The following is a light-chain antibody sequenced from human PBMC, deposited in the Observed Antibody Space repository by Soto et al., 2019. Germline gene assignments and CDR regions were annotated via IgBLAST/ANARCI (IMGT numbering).Light chain of an antibody. CDR3: QQYNSYSALT. CDR2: KAS. J-gene: IGKJ4*01. CDR1: QSISSW. V-gene: IGKV1-5*03. Sequence: DIQMTQSPSTLSASVGDRVTITCRASQSISSWLAWYQQKPGKAPKLLIYKASSLESGVPSRISGSGSGTEFTLTISSLQPDDFATYYCQQYNSYSALTFGGGTKVEMK.